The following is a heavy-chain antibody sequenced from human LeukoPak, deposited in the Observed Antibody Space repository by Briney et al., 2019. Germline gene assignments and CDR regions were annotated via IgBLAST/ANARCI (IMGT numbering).Heavy chain of an antibody. CDR3: AKLGYSSGWYDFQIDAFDF. J-gene: IGHJ3*01. CDR1: GFSFSSYG. CDR2: ISYDGSNK. V-gene: IGHV3-30*18. Sequence: GGSLRLSCAASGFSFSSYGMHWVRQAPGKGLEWVAVISYDGSNKFYADSVKGRFTISRDNSKNTLYLQMNSLRAEDTAVYYCAKLGYSSGWYDFQIDAFDFWGQGTMVTVSS. D-gene: IGHD6-19*01.